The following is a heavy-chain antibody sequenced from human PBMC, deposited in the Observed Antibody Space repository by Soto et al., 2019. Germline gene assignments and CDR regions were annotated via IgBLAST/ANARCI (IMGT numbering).Heavy chain of an antibody. J-gene: IGHJ6*02. CDR3: ARDLLLHYGMDV. V-gene: IGHV4-31*03. D-gene: IGHD2-15*01. Sequence: QVHLQESGPVLVKPSQTLSLTCTVSGGSISSGGYYWSWIRQHPGKGLECIGYIYYSGSTYYNPSLKSRVNISVDTSKNQFSLKLSSVTAADTAVYYCARDLLLHYGMDVWGQGTTVTVSS. CDR2: IYYSGST. CDR1: GGSISSGGYY.